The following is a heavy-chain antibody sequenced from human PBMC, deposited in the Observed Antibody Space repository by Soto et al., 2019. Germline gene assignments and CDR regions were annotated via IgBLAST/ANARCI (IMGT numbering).Heavy chain of an antibody. J-gene: IGHJ4*02. D-gene: IGHD3-22*01. CDR3: ARDMNYYDSSGYLRIRYFDY. CDR2: INPNSGGT. CDR1: GYTFTGYY. V-gene: IGHV1-2*04. Sequence: ASVKVSCKASGYTFTGYYMHWVRQAPGQGLEWMGWINPNSGGTNYAQKFQGWVTMTRDTSISTAYMELSRLRSDDTAVYYCARDMNYYDSSGYLRIRYFDYWGQGTLVTVSS.